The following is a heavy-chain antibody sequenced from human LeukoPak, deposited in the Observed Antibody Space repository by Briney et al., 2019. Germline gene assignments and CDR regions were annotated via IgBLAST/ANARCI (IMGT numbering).Heavy chain of an antibody. CDR2: INPNSGGT. Sequence: ASVKVSCKASGYTFTGYYMHWVRQAPGQGLEWMGWINPNSGGTNYAQKFQGRVTMTRDTSISTAYMELSRLRSDDTAVYYCARVHGSGSRNYYYGMDVWGQGTTVTVSS. CDR1: GYTFTGYY. J-gene: IGHJ6*02. CDR3: ARVHGSGSRNYYYGMDV. D-gene: IGHD3-10*01. V-gene: IGHV1-2*02.